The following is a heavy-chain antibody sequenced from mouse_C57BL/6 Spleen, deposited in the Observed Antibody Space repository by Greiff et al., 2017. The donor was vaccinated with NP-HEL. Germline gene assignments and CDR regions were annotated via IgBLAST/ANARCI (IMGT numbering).Heavy chain of an antibody. CDR1: GFSLTSYG. CDR2: IWSGGST. CDR3: AREGITTVVAEDYAMDY. Sequence: VKLQESGPGLVQPSQSLSITCTVSGFSLTSYGVHWVRQSPGKGLEWLGVIWSGGSTDYNAAFISRLSISKDNSKSQVFFKMNSLQADDTAIYYCAREGITTVVAEDYAMDYWGQGTSVTVSS. J-gene: IGHJ4*01. V-gene: IGHV2-2*01. D-gene: IGHD1-1*01.